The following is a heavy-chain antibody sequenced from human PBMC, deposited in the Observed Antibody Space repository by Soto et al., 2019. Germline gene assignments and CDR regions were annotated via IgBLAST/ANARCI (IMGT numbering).Heavy chain of an antibody. D-gene: IGHD2-21*01. CDR1: GFTFSDYY. Sequence: GGSLRLSCAASGFTFSDYYMSWIRQAPGKGLEWVSYISSSGSTIYYADSVKGRFTISRDNAKNSLYLQMNSLRAEDTAVYYCARDQFDCGGDCYPGKVDYWGQGTLVTVSS. J-gene: IGHJ4*02. V-gene: IGHV3-11*01. CDR3: ARDQFDCGGDCYPGKVDY. CDR2: ISSSGSTI.